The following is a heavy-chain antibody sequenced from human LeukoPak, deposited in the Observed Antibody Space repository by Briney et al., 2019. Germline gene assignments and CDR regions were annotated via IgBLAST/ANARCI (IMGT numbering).Heavy chain of an antibody. CDR2: VTGSGGDT. CDR1: GFTFSNYA. D-gene: IGHD2-15*01. V-gene: IGHV3-23*01. J-gene: IGHJ5*01. Sequence: GGSLRLSCAASGFTFSNYAMSWARQTPGKGLECVSVVTGSGGDTYYTGSVNGRFTISRDNSKNTLYLQMNSLRAEDTAVYYCARGTLEHCSGASCYPLDSWGQGTLVTVSS. CDR3: ARGTLEHCSGASCYPLDS.